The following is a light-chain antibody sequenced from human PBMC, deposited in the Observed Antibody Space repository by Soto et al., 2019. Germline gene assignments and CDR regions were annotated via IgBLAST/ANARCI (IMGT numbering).Light chain of an antibody. CDR1: GSNIGSTY. CDR3: ASWDDSLNHGV. V-gene: IGLV1-47*01. Sequence: QSVLTQPPSASATPGQRVTISCSGSGSNIGSTYVDWYQQLPGAAPKLLIYRNNQRPSGVPDRFSGSKSGTSASLAISGLRSEDEADYHCASWDDSLNHGVFGGGTKVTVL. J-gene: IGLJ3*02. CDR2: RNN.